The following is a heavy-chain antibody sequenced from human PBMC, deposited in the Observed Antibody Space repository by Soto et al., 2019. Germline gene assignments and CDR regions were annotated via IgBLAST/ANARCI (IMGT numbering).Heavy chain of an antibody. Sequence: TLSLTCTVSGGSISSGGYYWSWIRQHPGKGLEWIGHIYYSGSTYYNPSLKSRVTISVDTSKNQFSLKLSSVTAADTAVYYCARRPSVVRGVIITLGAFDIWGQGTMVTVSS. J-gene: IGHJ3*02. CDR1: GGSISSGGYY. V-gene: IGHV4-31*03. CDR2: IYYSGST. D-gene: IGHD3-10*01. CDR3: ARRPSVVRGVIITLGAFDI.